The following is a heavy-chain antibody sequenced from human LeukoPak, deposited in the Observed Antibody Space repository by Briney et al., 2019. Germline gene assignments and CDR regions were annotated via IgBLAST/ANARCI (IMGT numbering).Heavy chain of an antibody. CDR2: ISAYNGNT. CDR3: VREEMATIGYFDY. D-gene: IGHD5-24*01. CDR1: GYTFTSYG. V-gene: IGHV1-18*01. J-gene: IGHJ4*02. Sequence: ASVEVSCKASGYTFTSYGISWVRQAPGQGLEWTGWISAYNGNTNYAQKFQGRVTMTTDTSTSTAYMELRSLRSDDSAVYYCVREEMATIGYFDYWGQGTLVTVSS.